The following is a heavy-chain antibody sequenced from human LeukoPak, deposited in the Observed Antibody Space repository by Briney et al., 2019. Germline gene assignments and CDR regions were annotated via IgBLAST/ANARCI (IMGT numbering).Heavy chain of an antibody. V-gene: IGHV3-74*01. CDR2: IFTDGTTT. CDR1: EFNFFSYG. CDR3: ARELPREVTLDY. J-gene: IGHJ4*01. D-gene: IGHD2-21*02. Sequence: PGGSLRLSCVASEFNFFSYGMQWVRQAPGKGLVWVSRIFTDGTTTSYADSVKGRFTISRDNAKNTLYLQMNSLRAEDTAVYYCARELPREVTLDYWVQGTLVTVSP.